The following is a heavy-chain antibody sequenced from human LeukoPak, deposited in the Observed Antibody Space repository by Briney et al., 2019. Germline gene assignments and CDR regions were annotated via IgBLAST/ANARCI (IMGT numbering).Heavy chain of an antibody. CDR1: GFTFSDYY. CDR3: AKDGEHSSSGWYGGFDY. CDR2: ISSSGSTI. D-gene: IGHD6-19*01. V-gene: IGHV3-11*01. Sequence: PGGSLRLSCAASGFTFSDYYMSWIRQAPGKGLEWVSYISSSGSTICYADSVKGRFTISRDNSKNSLYLQMNSLRTEDTALYYCAKDGEHSSSGWYGGFDYWGQGTLVTVSS. J-gene: IGHJ4*02.